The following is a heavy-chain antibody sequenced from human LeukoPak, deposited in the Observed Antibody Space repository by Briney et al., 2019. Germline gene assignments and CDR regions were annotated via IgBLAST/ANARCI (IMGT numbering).Heavy chain of an antibody. V-gene: IGHV3-73*01. CDR3: TRPSYDSSVSGVVY. CDR1: GFTFSGSA. D-gene: IGHD3-22*01. Sequence: PVGSLKLSCAISGFTFSGSAIHWVREACGKGGEWVGRIRSKANSYATTDVASVRGRFSISRDDSKNTAYLQMNSLKTEDTAVYYCTRPSYDSSVSGVVYWGQGTLVTVSS. CDR2: IRSKANSYAT. J-gene: IGHJ4*02.